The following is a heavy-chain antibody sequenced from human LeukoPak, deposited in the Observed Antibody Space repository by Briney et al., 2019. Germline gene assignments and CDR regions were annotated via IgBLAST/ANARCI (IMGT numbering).Heavy chain of an antibody. V-gene: IGHV4-34*01. J-gene: IGHJ4*02. CDR2: INHSGST. Sequence: PSETLSLTCAVYGGSFSGYYWSWIRQPPGKGLEWIGEINHSGSTNYNPSLKSRVTISVDTSKNQFSLKLSSVTAADTAVYYCARFGGSYEVFDYWGQGTLVTVSS. CDR1: GGSFSGYY. D-gene: IGHD1-26*01. CDR3: ARFGGSYEVFDY.